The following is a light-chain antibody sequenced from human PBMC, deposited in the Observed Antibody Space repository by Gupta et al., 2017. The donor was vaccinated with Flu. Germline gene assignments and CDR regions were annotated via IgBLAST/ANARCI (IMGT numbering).Light chain of an antibody. CDR2: DDT. CDR3: QVYDISSDHYL. J-gene: IGLJ1*01. Sequence: SYVLTQPPSVSVAPGQTARIACEEDNIGITNVHWYQYRPGQAPVLVVYDDTDRPSGIPERFAGSKSGGTATLTISRVEAGDEAAYYCQVYDISSDHYLFGTGTKVTVL. CDR1: NIGITN. V-gene: IGLV3-21*02.